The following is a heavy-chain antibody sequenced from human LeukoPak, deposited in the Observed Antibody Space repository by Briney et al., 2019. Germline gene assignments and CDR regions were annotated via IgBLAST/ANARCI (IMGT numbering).Heavy chain of an antibody. CDR1: GGTFSSYA. CDR3: ARARDGYTDEHAFDI. V-gene: IGHV1-69*13. D-gene: IGHD5-24*01. Sequence: EASVKVSCKASGGTFSSYAISWVRQAPGQGLEWMGGIIPIFGTANYAQKFQGRVTITADESTSTAYMELSSLRSEDTAVYYCARARDGYTDEHAFDIWGQGTMVTVSS. J-gene: IGHJ3*02. CDR2: IIPIFGTA.